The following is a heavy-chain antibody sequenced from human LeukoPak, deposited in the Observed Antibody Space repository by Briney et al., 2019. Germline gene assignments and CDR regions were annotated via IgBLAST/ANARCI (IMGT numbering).Heavy chain of an antibody. V-gene: IGHV1-8*01. Sequence: GASVKVSCKASGYTFNSYDIHWVRQAPGQGPEWMGWIKPNSGSTDSAQKFRGRVTLTTDTSTSTAYLELSSLTSEDTAVYYCTRLVGCSSTSCYSPDNWFDPWGQGTLVTVSP. J-gene: IGHJ5*02. CDR2: IKPNSGST. D-gene: IGHD2-2*01. CDR1: GYTFNSYD. CDR3: TRLVGCSSTSCYSPDNWFDP.